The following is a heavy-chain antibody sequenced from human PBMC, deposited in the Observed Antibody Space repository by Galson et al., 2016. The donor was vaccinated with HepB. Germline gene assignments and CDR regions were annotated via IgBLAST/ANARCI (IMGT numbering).Heavy chain of an antibody. CDR2: IIPFFATA. Sequence: SVKVSCKASGGTFKSLAISWVRQAPGQGLEWMGGIIPFFATANYAQKFRGRVTITADESTSTAYLELSSLRSDDTAVYYCARDLGTAVAGRDTFDIWGQGTMVTVSS. D-gene: IGHD6-19*01. CDR1: GGTFKSLA. J-gene: IGHJ3*02. CDR3: ARDLGTAVAGRDTFDI. V-gene: IGHV1-69*13.